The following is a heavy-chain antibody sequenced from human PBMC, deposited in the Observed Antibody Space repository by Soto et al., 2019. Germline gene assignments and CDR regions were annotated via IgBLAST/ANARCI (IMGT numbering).Heavy chain of an antibody. CDR2: ISYDGSNK. J-gene: IGHJ4*02. V-gene: IGHV3-30-3*01. D-gene: IGHD3-10*01. CDR1: GFTFSSYA. Sequence: GGSLRFSCAASGFTFSSYAMHWVRQAPGKGLEWVAVISYDGSNKYYADSVKGRFTISRDNSKNTLYLQMNSLRAEDTAVYYCARGLEWGGFGELLFGRGYYFDYWGQGTLVTVSS. CDR3: ARGLEWGGFGELLFGRGYYFDY.